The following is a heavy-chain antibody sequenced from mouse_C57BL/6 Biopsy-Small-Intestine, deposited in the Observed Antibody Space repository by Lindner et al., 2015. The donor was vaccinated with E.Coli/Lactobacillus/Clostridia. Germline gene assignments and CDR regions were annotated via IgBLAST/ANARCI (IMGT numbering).Heavy chain of an antibody. V-gene: IGHV5-17*01. CDR1: GFTFSDYG. J-gene: IGHJ4*01. CDR2: ISSGSSTI. Sequence: VQLQESGGGLVKPGGSLKLSCAASGFTFSDYGMHWVRQAPEKGLEWITYISSGSSTIYFADTVKGRFTISRDNAKNTLFLQMTSLRSEDTAMYYCASPAMDYWGQGTSVTVSS. CDR3: ASPAMDY.